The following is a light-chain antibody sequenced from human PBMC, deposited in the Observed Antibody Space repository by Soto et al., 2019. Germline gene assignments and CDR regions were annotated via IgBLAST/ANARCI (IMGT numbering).Light chain of an antibody. CDR1: STDVGGYNY. CDR3: CSYAGRDTLYV. CDR2: AVS. J-gene: IGLJ1*01. Sequence: QSALTQPRSVSGSPGQSVTISCTGTSTDVGGYNYVSWYQQHPGKVHKLMLYAVSKRPSGVPDRFSGSKSGNTASLNISGLQAEDEADYYCCSYAGRDTLYVFGSGTQLTVL. V-gene: IGLV2-11*01.